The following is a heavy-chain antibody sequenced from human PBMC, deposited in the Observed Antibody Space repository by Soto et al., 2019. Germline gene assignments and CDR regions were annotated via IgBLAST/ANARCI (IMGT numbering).Heavy chain of an antibody. CDR1: SFIFTSYG. CDR3: ATSGGHHFGMDV. Sequence: ASVKVSCKASSFIFTSYGINWLRQAPGQGLERMGWISGYNGNTKYGQKFQDRVTLTADTSTATAFMEVRSLRGDDSAVYYCATSGGHHFGMDVWGQGTTVTVSS. J-gene: IGHJ6*02. CDR2: ISGYNGNT. D-gene: IGHD2-8*02. V-gene: IGHV1-18*01.